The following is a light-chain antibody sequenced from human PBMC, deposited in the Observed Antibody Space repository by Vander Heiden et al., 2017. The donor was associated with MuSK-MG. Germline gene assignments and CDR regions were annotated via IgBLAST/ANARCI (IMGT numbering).Light chain of an antibody. J-gene: IGLJ2*01. V-gene: IGLV1-47*01. CDR3: PSWADGASGVG. Sequence: QAAWTEPPSTSGAPGQRVTISCSGSSSNIRNNYVYWYQRFPGTTPKLLISRNDQRPSGVPDRFSGSKSDFTASPAISVVRCEEEGGDYCPSWADGASGVGFGGGTKLTVL. CDR1: SSNIRNNY. CDR2: RND.